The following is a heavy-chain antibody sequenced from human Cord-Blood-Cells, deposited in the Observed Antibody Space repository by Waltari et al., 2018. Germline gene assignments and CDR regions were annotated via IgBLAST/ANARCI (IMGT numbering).Heavy chain of an antibody. D-gene: IGHD2-15*01. CDR3: ARGGGDYFDY. CDR1: GGSISSGGYY. CDR2: IYYRGST. V-gene: IGHV4-31*03. Sequence: QVQLQESGPGLVKPSQTLSLTCTVSGGSISSGGYYWSWIRQHPGKGLEWIGYIYYRGSTYYNPSLKRRVTRSVDTSKNQFSLKLSSVTAADTAVYYCARGGGDYFDYWGQGTLVTVSS. J-gene: IGHJ4*02.